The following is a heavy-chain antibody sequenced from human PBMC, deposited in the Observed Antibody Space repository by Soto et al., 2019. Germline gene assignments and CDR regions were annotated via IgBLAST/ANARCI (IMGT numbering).Heavy chain of an antibody. CDR2: ISSSGSTI. J-gene: IGHJ6*02. Sequence: EVQLVESGGGLVQPGGSLRLSCAASGFTFSSYEMNWVRQAPGKGLEWVSYISSSGSTIYYADSVKGRFTISRDNAKNSLYLQMNSLRAEDTAVYYCASLLGIAADWSYYGMDVWGQGTTVTVSS. V-gene: IGHV3-48*03. CDR3: ASLLGIAADWSYYGMDV. CDR1: GFTFSSYE. D-gene: IGHD6-13*01.